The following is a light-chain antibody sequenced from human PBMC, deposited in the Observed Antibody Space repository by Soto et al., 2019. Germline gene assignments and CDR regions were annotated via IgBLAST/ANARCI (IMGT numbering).Light chain of an antibody. Sequence: QSALTQPASVSGSPGQSITISCTGTSSDVGGYNYVSWYQQHPGKVPKLMVYDVSNRPSGVSNRFSGSKSGNTASLIISGLQAEDEADYYCSSYTSTSTLVVFGTGTKLTVL. V-gene: IGLV2-14*01. CDR3: SSYTSTSTLVV. CDR1: SSDVGGYNY. CDR2: DVS. J-gene: IGLJ1*01.